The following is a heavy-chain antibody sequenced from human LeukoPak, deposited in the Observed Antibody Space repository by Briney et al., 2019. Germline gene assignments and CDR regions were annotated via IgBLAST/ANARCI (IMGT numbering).Heavy chain of an antibody. CDR2: IKQDGSEI. Sequence: GGSLRLSCAASGSTLSTYWMSWVRHAPGKGLEWVANIKQDGSEIYYVDSVKGRFTISRDNAKNSLYLQMNSLRAEDTAVYYCARDDLTNGYNGNFWGQGTLVTVSS. J-gene: IGHJ4*02. D-gene: IGHD5-24*01. CDR3: ARDDLTNGYNGNF. V-gene: IGHV3-7*03. CDR1: GSTLSTYW.